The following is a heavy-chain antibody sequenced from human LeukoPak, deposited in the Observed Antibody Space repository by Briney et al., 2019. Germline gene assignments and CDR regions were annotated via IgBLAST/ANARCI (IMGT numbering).Heavy chain of an antibody. D-gene: IGHD3-22*01. V-gene: IGHV4-34*01. Sequence: SETLSLTCAVYGGSFSGYYWSWIRQPPGKGLEWIGEINHSGSTNYNPSLKSRVTISVDTSKNQFSLKLSSVTAADTAVYYCVGSGYYSGRSFDYWGQGTLVTASS. CDR3: VGSGYYSGRSFDY. CDR2: INHSGST. J-gene: IGHJ4*02. CDR1: GGSFSGYY.